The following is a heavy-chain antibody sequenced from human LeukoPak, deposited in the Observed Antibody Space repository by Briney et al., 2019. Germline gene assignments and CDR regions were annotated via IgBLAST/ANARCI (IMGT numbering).Heavy chain of an antibody. CDR1: GYSFTSYW. V-gene: IGHV5-51*01. D-gene: IGHD2-2*01. CDR2: XYPGDSDT. J-gene: IGHJ5*02. CDR3: ASQCSSTSCYGGGLDP. Sequence: NRGESLKISCKGSGYSFTSYWIGWVRQMPGKGLXXXXXXYPGDSDTRYSPSFQGQVTISADKSISTAYLQWSSLKASDTAMYYCASQCSSTSCYGGGLDPWGQGTLVTVSS.